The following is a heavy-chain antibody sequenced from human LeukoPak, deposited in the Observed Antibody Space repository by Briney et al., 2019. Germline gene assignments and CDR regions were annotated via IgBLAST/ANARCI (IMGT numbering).Heavy chain of an antibody. V-gene: IGHV4-39*01. D-gene: IGHD3-3*01. Sequence: SETLSLTCTVSGGSISSRSYYWGWIRQPPGKGLEWIGSIYYSGSTYYNPSLKSRVTISVDTSKNQFSLKLSSVTAADTAVYYCARAYYPPSIFGVVIPHNWFDPWGQGTLVTVSS. CDR1: GGSISSRSYY. CDR2: IYYSGST. J-gene: IGHJ5*02. CDR3: ARAYYPPSIFGVVIPHNWFDP.